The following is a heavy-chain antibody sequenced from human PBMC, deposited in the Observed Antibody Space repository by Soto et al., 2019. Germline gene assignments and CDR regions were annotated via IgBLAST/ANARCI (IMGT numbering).Heavy chain of an antibody. CDR2: NNSYNGDT. CDR1: GYDFIGHG. J-gene: IGHJ5*01. D-gene: IGHD6-19*01. V-gene: IGHV1-18*04. CDR3: ARDQWLKVPAVVGDKFDS. Sequence: QVQLVQSGGAGKKPGASVKVACKASGYDFIGHGISWVRQARGQGLEWMGWNNSYNGDTKYARKYQDRITLTKDKSARTVYMELTSLRSDDTAVYYCARDQWLKVPAVVGDKFDSWGQGTLVTVSS.